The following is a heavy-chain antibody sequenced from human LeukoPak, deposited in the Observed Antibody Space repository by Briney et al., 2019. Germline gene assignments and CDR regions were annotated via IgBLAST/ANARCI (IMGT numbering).Heavy chain of an antibody. J-gene: IGHJ6*02. CDR1: GYTLTELS. V-gene: IGHV1-24*01. CDR2: FDPEDGET. Sequence: ASVKVSCKVAGYTLTELSMHWVQQAPGKGLEWMGGFDPEDGETICAQKFQGRFTMTEDTSTDTAYMELSSLRSEDTAVYYCATDRVDYYGMDVWGQGTTVTVSS. CDR3: ATDRVDYYGMDV.